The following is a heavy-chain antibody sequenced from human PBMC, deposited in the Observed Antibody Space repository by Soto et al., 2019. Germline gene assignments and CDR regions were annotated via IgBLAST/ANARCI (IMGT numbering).Heavy chain of an antibody. D-gene: IGHD3-3*01. CDR3: ARVGSDDFWSGSFNWFDP. V-gene: IGHV4-4*02. J-gene: IGHJ5*02. Sequence: PSETLSLTYAVSGGSISRSNWWSRVRQPPGKGREWIGEIYHSESTNYNPSLKSRVTISVDKSKNQFSLKLSSVTAADTAVYYCARVGSDDFWSGSFNWFDPWGQGTLVTVSS. CDR1: GGSISRSNW. CDR2: IYHSEST.